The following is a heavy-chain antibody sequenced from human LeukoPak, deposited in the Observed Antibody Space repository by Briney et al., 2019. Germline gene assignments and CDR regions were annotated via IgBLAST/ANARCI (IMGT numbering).Heavy chain of an antibody. D-gene: IGHD3-10*01. V-gene: IGHV3-21*01. Sequence: GGSLRLSCAASGFTFSSYSMNWVRQAPGKGLEWVSSISISSSYIYYADSVKGRFTISRDNAKNSLYLQMNSLRAEDTAVYYCARDLEVRGVITDDYWGQGTLVTASS. CDR3: ARDLEVRGVITDDY. CDR2: ISISSSYI. J-gene: IGHJ4*02. CDR1: GFTFSSYS.